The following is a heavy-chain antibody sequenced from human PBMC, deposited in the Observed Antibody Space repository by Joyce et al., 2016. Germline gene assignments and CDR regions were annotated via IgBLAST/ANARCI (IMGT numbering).Heavy chain of an antibody. CDR2: VNTSGAT. CDR3: ARSQWLAPLMY. Sequence: QVQLQQWGAGLLKPSETLSLTCGVNGGPFRGFLWTWVRQPPGEGLQWIGDVNTSGATNYNPSLKGRVTISVDTSKNQFSLTLTSITAADTAMYYCARSQWLAPLMYWGQGSLVAVSS. J-gene: IGHJ4*02. CDR1: GGPFRGFL. V-gene: IGHV4-34*02. D-gene: IGHD6-19*01.